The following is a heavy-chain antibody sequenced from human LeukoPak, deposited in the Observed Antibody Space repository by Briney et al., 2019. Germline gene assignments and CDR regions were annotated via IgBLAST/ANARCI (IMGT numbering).Heavy chain of an antibody. D-gene: IGHD1-26*01. Sequence: GGSLRLSCAASGFTVSSNYMSWVRQAPGKGLEWVSVIYSGGSTYYADSVKGRFTISRDNSKNTLYLQMNSLRAGDTAVYYCARDKGGSYYLDIWFDYWGQGTLVTVSS. CDR2: IYSGGST. J-gene: IGHJ4*02. V-gene: IGHV3-66*01. CDR3: ARDKGGSYYLDIWFDY. CDR1: GFTVSSNY.